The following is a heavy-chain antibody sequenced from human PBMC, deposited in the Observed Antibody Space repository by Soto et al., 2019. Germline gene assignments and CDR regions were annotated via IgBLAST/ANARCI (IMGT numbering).Heavy chain of an antibody. CDR3: ARIANWGSGAFDI. CDR2: INHSGST. Sequence: QVQLQQWGAGLLKPSETLSLTCAVYGGSFSGYYWSWIRQPPGKGLEWIGEINHSGSTNYNPSLKSRVTISVDTSKSQFSLKLSSVTAADTAVYYCARIANWGSGAFDIWGQGTMVTVSS. CDR1: GGSFSGYY. D-gene: IGHD7-27*01. J-gene: IGHJ3*02. V-gene: IGHV4-34*01.